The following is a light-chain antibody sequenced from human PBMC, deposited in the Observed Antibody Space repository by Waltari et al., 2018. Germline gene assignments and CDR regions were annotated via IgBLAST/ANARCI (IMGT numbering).Light chain of an antibody. J-gene: IGLJ2*01. CDR1: SSNIGAGYD. CDR2: GNS. V-gene: IGLV1-40*01. CDR3: QSYDSSLYVV. Sequence: QSVLTQPPSVSGAPGQRVTISCTGSSSNIGAGYDVHWYQQLPGTAPKLLIYGNSNRPSGFPDRFSGSKSGTSASLAITGLQAEDEADYYCQSYDSSLYVVFGGGTKLTVL.